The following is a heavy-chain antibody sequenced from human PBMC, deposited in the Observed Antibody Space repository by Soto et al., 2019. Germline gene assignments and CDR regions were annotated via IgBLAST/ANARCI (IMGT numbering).Heavy chain of an antibody. CDR2: ISAYNGNT. Sequence: QVQLVQSGAEVKKPGASVKVSCKASGYTFTSYGISWVRQAPGQGLEWMGWISAYNGNTNYAQKLQGRVTMTTDTSTSTAYMELSRLRSDDTAVYYCARDKGYYDFWSGYHWGYFDSWGQGTLVTVAS. D-gene: IGHD3-3*01. J-gene: IGHJ4*02. CDR1: GYTFTSYG. CDR3: ARDKGYYDFWSGYHWGYFDS. V-gene: IGHV1-18*01.